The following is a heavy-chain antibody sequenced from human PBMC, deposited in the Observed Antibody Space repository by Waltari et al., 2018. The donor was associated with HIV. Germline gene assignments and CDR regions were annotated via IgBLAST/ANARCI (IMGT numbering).Heavy chain of an antibody. V-gene: IGHV3-30*18. Sequence: QVQLVESGGGVVQPGRSLRLSCVASGFTFSSYGMHWVRQAPGKGLEWVAVISYDGSNKYYAESVKGRFTISRDNSNNTLFLQMNSLRGEDTAVYYCAKGLRGSTPDYWGQGTLVTVSS. CDR1: GFTFSSYG. CDR2: ISYDGSNK. CDR3: AKGLRGSTPDY. J-gene: IGHJ4*02. D-gene: IGHD2-21*01.